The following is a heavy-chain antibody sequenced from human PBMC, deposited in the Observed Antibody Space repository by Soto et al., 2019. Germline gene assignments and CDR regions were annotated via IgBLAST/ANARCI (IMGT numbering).Heavy chain of an antibody. CDR3: ARGSATVYPYYYYGMDV. CDR1: GYTFTSYD. Sequence: ASVKVSCKASGYTFTSYDINWVRQATGQGLEWMGWMNPNSGNTGYAQKFQGRVTMTRNTSISTAHMELSSLRSEDTAVYYCARGSATVYPYYYYGMDVWGQGTTVTVSS. D-gene: IGHD1-26*01. V-gene: IGHV1-8*01. J-gene: IGHJ6*02. CDR2: MNPNSGNT.